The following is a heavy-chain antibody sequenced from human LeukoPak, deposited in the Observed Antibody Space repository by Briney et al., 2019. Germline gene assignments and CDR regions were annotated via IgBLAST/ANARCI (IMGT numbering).Heavy chain of an antibody. CDR1: GYTFTGYY. V-gene: IGHV1-2*02. Sequence: ASVKVSCKASGYTFTGYYMHWVRQAPGQGLEWMGWINPNSGGTSYAQKFQGRVTMTRNTSISTAYMELSSLRSEDTAVYYCARGDDSDAFDIWGQGTMVTVSS. D-gene: IGHD3-3*01. J-gene: IGHJ3*02. CDR2: INPNSGGT. CDR3: ARGDDSDAFDI.